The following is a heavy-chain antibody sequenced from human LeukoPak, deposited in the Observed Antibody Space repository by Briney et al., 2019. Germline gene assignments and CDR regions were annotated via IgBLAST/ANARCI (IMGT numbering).Heavy chain of an antibody. CDR2: IRYDGSNK. CDR1: GFTFSSYG. CDR3: AKAHTSGWCHFDY. V-gene: IGHV3-30*02. J-gene: IGHJ4*02. D-gene: IGHD6-19*01. Sequence: PGGSLRLSCAASGFTFSSYGMHWVRQAPGKGLEWVAFIRYDGSNKYYADSVKGRSTISRDYSKNTLYLQMNTLSAEDTAVYYCAKAHTSGWCHFDYWGQGTLVTVSS.